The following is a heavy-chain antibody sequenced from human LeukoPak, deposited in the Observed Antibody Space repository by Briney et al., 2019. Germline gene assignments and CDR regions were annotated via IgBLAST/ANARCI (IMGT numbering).Heavy chain of an antibody. CDR1: GGTFSSYA. CDR3: ARMGPMVRELEFDP. J-gene: IGHJ5*02. D-gene: IGHD4/OR15-4a*01. Sequence: ASVKVSCKASGGTFSSYAISWVRQAPGQGLEWMGRIIPILGIANYAQKFQGRVTITADKSTSTAYMELSSLRSEDTAVYYCARMGPMVRELEFDPWGQGTLVTVSS. V-gene: IGHV1-69*04. CDR2: IIPILGIA.